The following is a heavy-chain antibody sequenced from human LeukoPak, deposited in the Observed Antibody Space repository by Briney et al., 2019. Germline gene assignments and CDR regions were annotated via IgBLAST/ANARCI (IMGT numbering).Heavy chain of an antibody. D-gene: IGHD4-17*01. J-gene: IGHJ3*02. CDR3: ARAGYDYGVGDAFDI. CDR2: ISSSSSYI. V-gene: IGHV3-21*01. Sequence: GGSLRLSCAASGFTFSSYSMNWVRQAPGKGLEWVSSISSSSSYIYYADSVKGRFTISRDNAKNSLYLQMNSLRAEDTAVYYCARAGYDYGVGDAFDIWGQGTMVTVSS. CDR1: GFTFSSYS.